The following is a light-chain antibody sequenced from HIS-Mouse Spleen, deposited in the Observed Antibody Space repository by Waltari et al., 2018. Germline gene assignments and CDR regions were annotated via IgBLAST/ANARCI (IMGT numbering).Light chain of an antibody. V-gene: IGKV4-1*01. Sequence: DIVMTQSPASLAVSLGERATINCKSSQSVLYSSNNKNYLAWYQQKPGHPPKLLIYWAATRESGVPDRFSGSGSGTDFTLTISSLQAEDVAVYYCQQYYSTPPWTFGQGTKVEIK. CDR1: QSVLYSSNNKNY. CDR2: WAA. CDR3: QQYYSTPPWT. J-gene: IGKJ1*01.